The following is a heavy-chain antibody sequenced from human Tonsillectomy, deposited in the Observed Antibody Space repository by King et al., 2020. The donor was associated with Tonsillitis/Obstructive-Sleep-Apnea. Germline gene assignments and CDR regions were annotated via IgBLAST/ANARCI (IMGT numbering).Heavy chain of an antibody. CDR3: ARDGPKWELLASFDY. Sequence: QLVQSGGGVVQPGRSLRLSCAASGFTFSSYAMHWVRQAPGKGLEWVAVISYDGSNKYYADSVKGRFTISRDNSKNTLYLQMNSLRAEETAVYYCARDGPKWELLASFDYWGQGTLVTVSS. J-gene: IGHJ4*02. D-gene: IGHD1-26*01. V-gene: IGHV3-30*04. CDR2: ISYDGSNK. CDR1: GFTFSSYA.